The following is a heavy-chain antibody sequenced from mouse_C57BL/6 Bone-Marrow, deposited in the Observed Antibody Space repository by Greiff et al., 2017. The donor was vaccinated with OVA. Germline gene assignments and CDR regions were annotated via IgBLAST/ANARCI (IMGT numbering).Heavy chain of an antibody. D-gene: IGHD1-1*01. Sequence: EVKLMESGGGLVQPGGSLKLSCAASGFTFSDYGMAWVRQAPRKGPEWVAFISNLAYSIYYADTVTGRFTISRENAKNTLYLEMSSLRSEDTAMYYCARQRGSSSYYYAMDYWGQGTSVTVSS. J-gene: IGHJ4*01. CDR2: ISNLAYSI. CDR3: ARQRGSSSYYYAMDY. V-gene: IGHV5-15*01. CDR1: GFTFSDYG.